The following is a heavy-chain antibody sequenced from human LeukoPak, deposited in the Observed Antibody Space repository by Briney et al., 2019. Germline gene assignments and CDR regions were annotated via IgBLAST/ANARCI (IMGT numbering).Heavy chain of an antibody. V-gene: IGHV1-2*02. Sequence: ASVKVSCKASGYTFTGYYMHWVRQAPGQGLEWMGWINPNRGGTNYAQKFQGRVTMTRDTSISTAYMELSRLRSDDTAVYYCARDPAVEMAPEFDIWGQGTMVTVSS. D-gene: IGHD5-24*01. CDR3: ARDPAVEMAPEFDI. CDR2: INPNRGGT. J-gene: IGHJ3*02. CDR1: GYTFTGYY.